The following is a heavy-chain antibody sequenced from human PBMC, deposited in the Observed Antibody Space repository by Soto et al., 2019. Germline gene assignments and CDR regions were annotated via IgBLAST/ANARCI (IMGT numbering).Heavy chain of an antibody. CDR1: GGSIGSGGYY. D-gene: IGHD3-10*01. V-gene: IGHV4-31*03. CDR2: IYYSGST. Sequence: SETLSLTCTVSGGSIGSGGYYWSWIRQHPGKGLEWIGYIYYSGSTYYNPSLKSRVTISIDTSKNQFSLKLTSVTAAATAVYYCARVEDFRVRGTYTWFAPWGQGPLVTVSP. J-gene: IGHJ5*02. CDR3: ARVEDFRVRGTYTWFAP.